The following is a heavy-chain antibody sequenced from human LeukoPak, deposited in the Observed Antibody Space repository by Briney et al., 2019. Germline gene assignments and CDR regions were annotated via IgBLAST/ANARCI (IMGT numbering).Heavy chain of an antibody. Sequence: GGSLRLSCAASGFTFSSYNMNWVRQAPGKGLEWVSYISGNGSNIYYADSVKGRFTISRDNAKNSLFLQMNSLRAEDTAVYYCAKDLGSSPTPRGYFDYWGQGTLVTVSS. CDR2: ISGNGSNI. J-gene: IGHJ4*02. CDR3: AKDLGSSPTPRGYFDY. V-gene: IGHV3-48*04. D-gene: IGHD6-6*01. CDR1: GFTFSSYN.